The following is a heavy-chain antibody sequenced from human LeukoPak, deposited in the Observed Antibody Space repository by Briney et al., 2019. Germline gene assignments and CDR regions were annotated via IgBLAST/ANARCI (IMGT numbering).Heavy chain of an antibody. V-gene: IGHV1-69*06. CDR2: IIPIFGTA. CDR1: GGTFSSYA. J-gene: IGHJ4*02. Sequence: GASVKVSCKASGGTFSSYAISWVRQAPGQGLEWMGGIIPIFGTANYAQKFQGRVTITADKSTSTAYMELSSLRSEDTAVYYCAKDYAFRVAAAGFDYWGQGTLVTVSS. CDR3: AKDYAFRVAAAGFDY. D-gene: IGHD6-13*01.